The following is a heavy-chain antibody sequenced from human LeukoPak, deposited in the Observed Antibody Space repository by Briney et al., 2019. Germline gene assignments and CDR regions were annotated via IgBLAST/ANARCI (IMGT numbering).Heavy chain of an antibody. Sequence: PSETLSLTCTVSGGSISSYYWSWIRQPPGKGLEWIGYIYYSGSTNYNPSLKSRVTISVDTSKNQFSLKLSPVTAADTAVYYCARVVDSSGYYYYYYMAVWGKGTTVTVSS. V-gene: IGHV4-59*01. J-gene: IGHJ6*03. CDR1: GGSISSYY. CDR3: ARVVDSSGYYYYYYMAV. CDR2: IYYSGST. D-gene: IGHD3-22*01.